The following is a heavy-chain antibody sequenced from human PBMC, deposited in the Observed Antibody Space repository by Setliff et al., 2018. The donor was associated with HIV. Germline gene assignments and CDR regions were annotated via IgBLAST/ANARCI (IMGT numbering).Heavy chain of an antibody. D-gene: IGHD3-22*01. V-gene: IGHV4-59*08. CDR2: INYSGTT. CDR3: ARHSGSGYYLIDP. Sequence: SETLSLTCTVSGGSISSYYWSWIRQPAGKGLEWIGIINYSGTTYYNPSLKSRVTISVATSKNQFSLRLSSVTAADTAVYYCARHSGSGYYLIDPWGQGTLVTVSS. J-gene: IGHJ5*02. CDR1: GGSISSYY.